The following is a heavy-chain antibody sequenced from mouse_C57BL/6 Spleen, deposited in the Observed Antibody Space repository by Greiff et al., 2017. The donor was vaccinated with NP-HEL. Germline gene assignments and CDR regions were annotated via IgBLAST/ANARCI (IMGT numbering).Heavy chain of an antibody. Sequence: VMLVESGPGLVAPSQSLSITCTVSGFSLTSYAISWVRQPPGKGLEWLGVIWTGGGTNYNSALKSRLSISKDNSKSQVFLKVNSLQTDDTARYYCASSYSNYGWYFDVWGTGTTVTVSS. CDR3: ASSYSNYGWYFDV. J-gene: IGHJ1*03. CDR1: GFSLTSYA. V-gene: IGHV2-9-1*01. CDR2: IWTGGGT. D-gene: IGHD2-5*01.